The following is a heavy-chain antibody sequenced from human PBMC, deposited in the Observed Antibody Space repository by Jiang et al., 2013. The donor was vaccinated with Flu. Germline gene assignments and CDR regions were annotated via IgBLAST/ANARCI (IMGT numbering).Heavy chain of an antibody. Sequence: GPGLVKPSETLSLTCTVSGGSISSSSYYWGWIRQPPGKGLEWIGSIYYSGSTYYNPSLKSRVTISVDTSKNQFSLKLSSVTAADTAVYYCARHDGWGGAFDIWGQGTMVTVSS. CDR3: ARHDGWGGAFDI. D-gene: IGHD1-26*01. CDR2: IYYSGST. V-gene: IGHV4-39*01. CDR1: GGSISSSSYY. J-gene: IGHJ3*02.